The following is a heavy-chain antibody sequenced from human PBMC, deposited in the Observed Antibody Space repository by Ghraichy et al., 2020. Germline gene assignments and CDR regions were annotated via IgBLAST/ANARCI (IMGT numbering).Heavy chain of an antibody. Sequence: SETLSLTCAVYGGSFSGYYWSWIRQPPGKGLEWIGEINHSGSTNYNPSLKSRVTISVDTSKNQSSLKLSSVTAADTAVYYCARAPTTVTRTWDRAFDIWGQGTMVTVSS. CDR3: ARAPTTVTRTWDRAFDI. CDR2: INHSGST. CDR1: GGSFSGYY. V-gene: IGHV4-34*01. J-gene: IGHJ3*02. D-gene: IGHD4-17*01.